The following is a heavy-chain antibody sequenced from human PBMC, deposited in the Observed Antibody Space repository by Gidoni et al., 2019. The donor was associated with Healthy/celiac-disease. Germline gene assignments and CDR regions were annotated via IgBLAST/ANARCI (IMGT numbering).Heavy chain of an antibody. CDR3: ARASIMITFGGVIVAPLKLDY. CDR1: GGTFSSYA. J-gene: IGHJ4*02. Sequence: QVQLVQSGAEVKKPGSSVKVSCQASGGTFSSYAISWVQQAPGQGLEWMGGIIPSFGTANDAQKFQGRVTITADESTSTAYMERSSLRSEDTAVDYCARASIMITFGGVIVAPLKLDYWGQGTLVTVSS. CDR2: IIPSFGTA. D-gene: IGHD3-16*02. V-gene: IGHV1-69*01.